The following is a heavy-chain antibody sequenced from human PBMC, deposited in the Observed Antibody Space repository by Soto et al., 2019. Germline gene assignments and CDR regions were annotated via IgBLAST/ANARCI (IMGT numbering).Heavy chain of an antibody. J-gene: IGHJ4*02. Sequence: PWRSLRLSCAASGFIFSNHAMSWVRQVPGKGLEWVSGVSSGGNLIYYADSVRGRFTMSRDNSKNMLYLQMNSLRAEDTAVYFCAKRQGIGAAAKNFDFWGQGARVTVSS. CDR1: GFIFSNHA. CDR2: VSSGGNLI. V-gene: IGHV3-23*01. D-gene: IGHD6-13*01. CDR3: AKRQGIGAAAKNFDF.